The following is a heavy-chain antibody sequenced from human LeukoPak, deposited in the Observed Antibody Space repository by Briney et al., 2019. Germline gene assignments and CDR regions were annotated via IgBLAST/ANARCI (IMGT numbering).Heavy chain of an antibody. D-gene: IGHD1-1*01. CDR3: ARGDDFSGDH. CDR2: IHPEGNEK. J-gene: IGHJ4*02. Sequence: GGSLRLSXAVSGVTFRNFWMSWVRQAPGRGLEWVANIHPEGNEKYHVESVKGRFTISRDNTKDLLFLQMNGLRVEDTAVYYCARGDDFSGDHWGQGTLVTVSS. V-gene: IGHV3-7*04. CDR1: GVTFRNFW.